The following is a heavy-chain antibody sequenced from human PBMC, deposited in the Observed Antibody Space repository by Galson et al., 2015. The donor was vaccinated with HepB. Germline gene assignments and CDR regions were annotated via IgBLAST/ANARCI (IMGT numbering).Heavy chain of an antibody. J-gene: IGHJ4*02. CDR2: ISYDGSNK. CDR3: ASSGMATITCDY. CDR1: GFTFSSYA. Sequence: SLRLSCAASGFTFSSYAMHWVRQAPGKGLEWVAVISYDGSNKYYADSVKGRFTISRDNSKNTLYLQMNSLRAEDTAVYYCASSGMATITCDYWGQGTLVTVSS. V-gene: IGHV3-30-3*01. D-gene: IGHD5-24*01.